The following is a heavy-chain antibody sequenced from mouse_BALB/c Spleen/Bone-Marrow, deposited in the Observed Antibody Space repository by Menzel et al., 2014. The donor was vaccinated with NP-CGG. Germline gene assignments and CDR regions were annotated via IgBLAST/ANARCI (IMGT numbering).Heavy chain of an antibody. D-gene: IGHD2-3*01. Sequence: EVMLVESGGGLVKPGGSLKLSCAASGFTFSSYAMSWVRQTPEKRLEWVATINSGGSYTYYPDSVKGRFAISRDNAKNTLYLQMSSLGSEDTAMYYCASFDGYYECSYWGQGTLVTVSA. CDR2: INSGGSYT. V-gene: IGHV5-9-1*01. CDR3: ASFDGYYECSY. CDR1: GFTFSSYA. J-gene: IGHJ3*01.